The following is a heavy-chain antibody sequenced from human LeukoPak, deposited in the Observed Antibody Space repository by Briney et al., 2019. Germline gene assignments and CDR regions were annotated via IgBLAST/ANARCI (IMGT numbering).Heavy chain of an antibody. CDR1: GYSFTSYW. J-gene: IGHJ2*01. Sequence: GESLKISCKGSGYSFTSYWIGWVRQMPGKGLEWMGIIYPGDSDTRYSPSFQGQATISADKSISTAYLQWSSLKASDTAMYYCARIGAVAGTRNWYFDLWGRGTLVTVSS. CDR2: IYPGDSDT. D-gene: IGHD6-19*01. V-gene: IGHV5-51*01. CDR3: ARIGAVAGTRNWYFDL.